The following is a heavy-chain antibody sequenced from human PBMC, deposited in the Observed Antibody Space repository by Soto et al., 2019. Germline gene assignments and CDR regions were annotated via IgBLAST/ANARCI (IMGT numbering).Heavy chain of an antibody. CDR2: ISSSGGIK. CDR3: ARGHYRSGWFDC. CDR1: DFVFSNYE. D-gene: IGHD6-19*01. J-gene: IGHJ4*02. Sequence: EVQLVESGGGLVQPGGSLRLSCAASDFVFSNYEMSWVRQAPGKGLESIAYISSSGGIKYYADSVKGRFTIPRDNSKNSLYLQMNSLKAEDTALYFCARGHYRSGWFDCWGQGTLVTVSS. V-gene: IGHV3-48*03.